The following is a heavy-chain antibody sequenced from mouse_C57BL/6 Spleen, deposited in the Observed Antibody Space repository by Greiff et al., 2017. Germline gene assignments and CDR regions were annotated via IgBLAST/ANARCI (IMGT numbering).Heavy chain of an antibody. CDR2: INPSTGGT. V-gene: IGHV1-42*01. D-gene: IGHD4-1*01. Sequence: VQLQQSGPELVKPGASVKISCKASGYSFTGYYMNWVKQSPETSLEWIGEINPSTGGTTYNQKFKAKATLTVDKSSSTAYMQLKSLTSEDSAVYYCARRGALGRGGDFDYWGQGTTLTVSS. CDR3: ARRGALGRGGDFDY. CDR1: GYSFTGYY. J-gene: IGHJ2*01.